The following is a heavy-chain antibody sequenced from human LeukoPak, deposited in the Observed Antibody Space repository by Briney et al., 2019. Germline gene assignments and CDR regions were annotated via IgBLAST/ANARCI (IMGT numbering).Heavy chain of an antibody. CDR2: INHSGST. Sequence: PSETLSLTCAVYGGSFSGYYWSWIRQPPGKGLEWIGEINHSGSTNYNPSLKSRVTISVDTSKNQFSLKLSSVTAADTAVYYCARVTKSPGLRLRPAYFDLWGRGTLVTVSS. V-gene: IGHV4-34*01. J-gene: IGHJ2*01. D-gene: IGHD3-3*01. CDR1: GGSFSGYY. CDR3: ARVTKSPGLRLRPAYFDL.